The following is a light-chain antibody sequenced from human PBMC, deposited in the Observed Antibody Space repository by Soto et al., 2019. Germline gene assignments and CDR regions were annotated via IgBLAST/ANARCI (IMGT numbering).Light chain of an antibody. Sequence: EIVLTQSPGTLSLSPGERVTLSCRASQSVSSSYLAWYQQKPGQAPRLLIYDASSRATGIPDRFSGSGSGTDFTLTISRLEPEDFAAYYCQQYNYSPTTFGQATKVDIK. J-gene: IGKJ1*01. CDR3: QQYNYSPTT. CDR1: QSVSSSY. CDR2: DAS. V-gene: IGKV3-20*01.